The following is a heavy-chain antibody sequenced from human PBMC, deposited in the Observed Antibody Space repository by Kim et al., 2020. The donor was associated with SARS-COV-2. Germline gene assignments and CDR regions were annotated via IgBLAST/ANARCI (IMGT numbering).Heavy chain of an antibody. Sequence: YADAGKGRVTISRDNAKNTLYLQMNSLGAEDTAVYYCAKDGVIAVAEGELWGQGTMVTVSS. D-gene: IGHD6-19*01. CDR3: AKDGVIAVAEGEL. J-gene: IGHJ3*01. V-gene: IGHV3-23*01.